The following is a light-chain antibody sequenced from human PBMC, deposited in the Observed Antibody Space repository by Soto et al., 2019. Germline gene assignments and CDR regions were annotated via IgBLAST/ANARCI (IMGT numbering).Light chain of an antibody. Sequence: QSALTQPASVSGSPGQSITISCTATSSDAGGYKFVSWYQQHPGKAPKVMIYEDSKRPSGVSYRFSGSKSGNTASLTISGLQAEDEADYHCCSDASGSTYWVFGGGTKLTVL. CDR2: EDS. CDR1: SSDAGGYKF. CDR3: CSDASGSTYWV. V-gene: IGLV2-23*01. J-gene: IGLJ3*02.